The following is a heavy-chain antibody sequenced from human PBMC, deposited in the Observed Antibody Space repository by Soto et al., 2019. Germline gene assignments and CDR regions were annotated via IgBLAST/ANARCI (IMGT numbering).Heavy chain of an antibody. Sequence: SETLSLTCTVSGGSISSGGYYWSWIRQHPGKGLEWIGYIYYSGSTCYNPSLKSRVTISVDTSKNQFSLKLSSVTAADTAVYYCAREPVYYATLSYGMDVWGQGTTVTVSS. CDR1: GGSISSGGYY. CDR3: AREPVYYATLSYGMDV. CDR2: IYYSGST. D-gene: IGHD3-22*01. V-gene: IGHV4-31*03. J-gene: IGHJ6*02.